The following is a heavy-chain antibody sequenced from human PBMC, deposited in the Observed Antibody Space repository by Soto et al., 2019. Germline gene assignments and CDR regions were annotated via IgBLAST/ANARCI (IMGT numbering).Heavy chain of an antibody. Sequence: WVRQENGQGLEWMGGIIPIFGTANYAQKFQGRVSITRDTSATAVSLVLLSLRSEDTAIYYCVRVPAPPVLTPYFAYLGQRT. CDR3: VRVPAPPVLTPYFAY. V-gene: IGHV1-69*05. CDR2: IIPIFGTA. J-gene: IGHJ4*02.